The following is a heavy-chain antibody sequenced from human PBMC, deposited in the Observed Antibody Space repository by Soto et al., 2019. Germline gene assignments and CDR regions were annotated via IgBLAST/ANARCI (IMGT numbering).Heavy chain of an antibody. Sequence: QVQLQESGPGLVKSSQTLSLTCTVSGGSFSSADYYWNWLRQPPGQGLEWIGHISYSGSTSYNPSLKSRVIISLDTSKNQFSLKLSSVTAADTAMYYCSRVPTLNRPAPFDSWGQGTLVTVSS. CDR3: SRVPTLNRPAPFDS. D-gene: IGHD2-2*01. CDR1: GGSFSSADYY. CDR2: ISYSGST. J-gene: IGHJ4*02. V-gene: IGHV4-30-4*01.